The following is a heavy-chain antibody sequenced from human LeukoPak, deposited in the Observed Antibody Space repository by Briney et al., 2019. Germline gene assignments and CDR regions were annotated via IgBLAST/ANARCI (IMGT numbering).Heavy chain of an antibody. V-gene: IGHV3-11*01. Sequence: GGSLRLSCAASGFTFSDYYMSWIRQAPGKGLEWVSYISSSGSTIYYADSVKGRFTISRDNAKNSLYLQMNSLRAEDTAVYYCARVEDIVVVPAAMPNWFDPWGQGTLVTVSS. CDR2: ISSSGSTI. D-gene: IGHD2-2*01. CDR1: GFTFSDYY. J-gene: IGHJ5*02. CDR3: ARVEDIVVVPAAMPNWFDP.